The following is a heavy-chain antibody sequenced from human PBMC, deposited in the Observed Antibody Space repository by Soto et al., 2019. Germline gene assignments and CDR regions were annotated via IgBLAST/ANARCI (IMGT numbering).Heavy chain of an antibody. CDR1: GYTFTSYA. D-gene: IGHD3-9*01. V-gene: IGHV1-3*01. Sequence: GASVKVSCKASGYTFTSYAMHWVRQAPGQRLEWMGWINAGNGNTKYSQKFQGRVTITRDTSASTAYMELSSLGSEDTAVYYCARDRGSFDILTGYYTPWGQGTLVTVSS. CDR3: ARDRGSFDILTGYYTP. J-gene: IGHJ5*02. CDR2: INAGNGNT.